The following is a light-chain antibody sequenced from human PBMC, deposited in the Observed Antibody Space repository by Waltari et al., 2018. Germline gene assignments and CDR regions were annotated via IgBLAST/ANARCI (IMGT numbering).Light chain of an antibody. Sequence: EIVLTQSPDFQSVTPKEKVTITCRASQSIGTSLHWYQQTPDQSPKLLMKYASQSISGVPSRFSGSSSETEFTLTINSLEAEDVATYYCLQSSSLPITFGQGTRLEI. CDR3: LQSSSLPIT. CDR1: QSIGTS. V-gene: IGKV6-21*02. J-gene: IGKJ5*01. CDR2: YAS.